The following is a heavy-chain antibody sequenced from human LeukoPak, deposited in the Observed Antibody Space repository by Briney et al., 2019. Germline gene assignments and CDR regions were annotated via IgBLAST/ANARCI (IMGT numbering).Heavy chain of an antibody. Sequence: SETLSLTCTLSGGSISSYYWSWIPQPPGKGLEWIGYIYYTGIPNTTPPSKTRVTIPLATPTTPSSRKLTSVTPADTPVYYCARQQAARRSPSDSSGHGTLVTASS. CDR2: IYYTGIP. CDR3: ARQQAARRSPSDS. CDR1: GGSISSYY. V-gene: IGHV4-59*08. D-gene: IGHD6-6*01. J-gene: IGHJ5*01.